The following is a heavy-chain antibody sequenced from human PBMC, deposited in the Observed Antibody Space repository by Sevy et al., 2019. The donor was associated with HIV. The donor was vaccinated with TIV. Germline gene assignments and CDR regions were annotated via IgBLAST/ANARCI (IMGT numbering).Heavy chain of an antibody. V-gene: IGHV3-7*01. CDR2: IKQDGSKK. CDR3: AREIAAAGSY. J-gene: IGHJ4*02. D-gene: IGHD6-13*01. CDR1: GFTFSSDW. Sequence: GGSLRLSCAASGFTFSSDWMTWVHQAPGKGLEWVANIKQDGSKKYYVDSVKGRFTISRDNAKNSVYLQMNSLRAEDTAVYYSAREIAAAGSYWGQGTLVTVSS.